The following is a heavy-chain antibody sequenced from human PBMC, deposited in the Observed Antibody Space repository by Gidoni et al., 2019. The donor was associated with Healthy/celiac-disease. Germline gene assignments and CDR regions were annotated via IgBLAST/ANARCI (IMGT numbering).Heavy chain of an antibody. CDR1: AYTLTRYG. Sequence: QVHLVQSGAEVKKPGAAVKVSCPATAYTLTRYGIGWVRQAPGEGCEWMGWISAYNGNTNNAQKLKGRDTMNTDTSTRTAYLELRSLRSDDTAVYYCARGGFGELRDYWGQGTLVTVSS. V-gene: IGHV1-18*04. CDR2: ISAYNGNT. D-gene: IGHD3-10*01. J-gene: IGHJ4*02. CDR3: ARGGFGELRDY.